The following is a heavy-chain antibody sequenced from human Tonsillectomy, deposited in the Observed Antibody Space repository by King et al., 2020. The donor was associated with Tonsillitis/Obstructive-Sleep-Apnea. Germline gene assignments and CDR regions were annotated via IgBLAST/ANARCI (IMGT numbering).Heavy chain of an antibody. CDR1: GFTFSSYS. D-gene: IGHD6-19*01. CDR2: ISSSSSTI. V-gene: IGHV3-48*02. CDR3: ARDPIAVALPTFDY. J-gene: IGHJ4*02. Sequence: VQLVESGGGLVQPGGSLRLSCAASGFTFSSYSMNWVRQAPGKGLEWVSYISSSSSTIYYADSVKGRFTISRDNAKNSLYLQMNSLRDEGTAVYYCARDPIAVALPTFDYWGQGTLVTVSS.